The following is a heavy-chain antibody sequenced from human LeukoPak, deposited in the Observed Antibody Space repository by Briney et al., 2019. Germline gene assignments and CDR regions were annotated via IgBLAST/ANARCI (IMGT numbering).Heavy chain of an antibody. J-gene: IGHJ4*02. Sequence: ASVKVSCKASGYTFTSYDINWVRQATGQGLEWMGWVNPNSGNTGYAQKFQGRVTITRNTSISTAYMELSSLRSEDTAVYYCARDGSIAAAGTVGGFDYWGQGTLVTVSS. CDR2: VNPNSGNT. V-gene: IGHV1-8*03. D-gene: IGHD6-13*01. CDR3: ARDGSIAAAGTVGGFDY. CDR1: GYTFTSYD.